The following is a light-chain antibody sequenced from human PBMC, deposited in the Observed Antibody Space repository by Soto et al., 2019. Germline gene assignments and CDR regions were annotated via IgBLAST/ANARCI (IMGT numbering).Light chain of an antibody. V-gene: IGKV3-15*01. J-gene: IGKJ1*01. CDR3: QQYSNWPWT. CDR2: GAS. Sequence: EIVMTQSPATLSASPGEKATLSCRASQSVTSYLAWYQQTPGQAPRLLIQGASARATDVPARFSGSGSGTEFTLTISSLQSEDFAVYYCQQYSNWPWTFGQGTKVEI. CDR1: QSVTSY.